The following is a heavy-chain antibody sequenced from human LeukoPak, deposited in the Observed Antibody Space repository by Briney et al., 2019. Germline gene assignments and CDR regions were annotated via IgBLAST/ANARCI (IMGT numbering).Heavy chain of an antibody. CDR1: GVSISSIDYY. Sequence: KPSETLSLTCSVSGVSISSIDYYWGWIRQPPGQGLEWIGSVYFNGKTCYNPSLRSRVTMTMDTSKNQFSLRLTSVTAADTAVYYCARRPVPGGYAFDSWGQGTLVGVSS. D-gene: IGHD3-16*01. J-gene: IGHJ4*02. V-gene: IGHV4-39*01. CDR2: VYFNGKT. CDR3: ARRPVPGGYAFDS.